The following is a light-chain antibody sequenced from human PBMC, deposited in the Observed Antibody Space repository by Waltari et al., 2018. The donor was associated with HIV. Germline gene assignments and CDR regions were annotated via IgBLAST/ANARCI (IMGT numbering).Light chain of an antibody. CDR3: LLSFNGVVV. J-gene: IGLJ2*01. Sequence: QPVVTQAPSLPLSPGGTVTLTCASIPGPATSGHLPYSFQRRPGQAPKTLIYDTTNRHAWTPARFSGSLLGGKAALTLSGAQFEDEADYFCLLSFNGVVVFGGGTTLTVL. V-gene: IGLV7-46*01. CDR2: DTT. CDR1: PGPATSGHL.